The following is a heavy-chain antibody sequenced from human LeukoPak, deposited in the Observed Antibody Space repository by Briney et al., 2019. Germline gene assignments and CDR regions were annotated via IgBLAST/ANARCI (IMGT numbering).Heavy chain of an antibody. D-gene: IGHD5-12*01. CDR1: GFTFSDYY. Sequence: GGSLRLSCAASGFTFSDYYMSWIRQAPGKGLGWVSYISSSGSTIYYADSVKGRFTISRDNAKNSLYLQMNSLRAEDTAVYYCARERDIVATIFDYWGQGTLVTVSS. CDR3: ARERDIVATIFDY. V-gene: IGHV3-11*01. CDR2: ISSSGSTI. J-gene: IGHJ4*02.